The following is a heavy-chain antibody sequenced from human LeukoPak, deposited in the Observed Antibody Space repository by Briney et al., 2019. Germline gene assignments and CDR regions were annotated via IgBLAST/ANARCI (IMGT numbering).Heavy chain of an antibody. CDR3: ARGLRRDGYNLGY. J-gene: IGHJ4*02. Sequence: SETLSLTCAVSGGSISSSNWWSWVRQPPGKGLEWIGEIYHSGSTNYNPSLKSRVTISVDKSKNQFSLKLSSVTAADTAVYYCARGLRRDGYNLGYWGQGTLVTVSS. CDR1: GGSISSSNW. D-gene: IGHD5-24*01. CDR2: IYHSGST. V-gene: IGHV4-4*02.